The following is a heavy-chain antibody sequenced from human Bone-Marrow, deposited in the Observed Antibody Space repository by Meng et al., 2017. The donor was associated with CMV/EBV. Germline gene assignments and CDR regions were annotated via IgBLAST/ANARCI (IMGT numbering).Heavy chain of an antibody. CDR2: INPNNGVT. Sequence: ASVKVSCKASGYTFTAHYFHWVRQAPGQGLEWMGWINPNNGVTMYAQKFRGRVILTRDTSINTAYMEMSGRTYDDRAVYYCMILNTWGRGTVVTVSS. D-gene: IGHD2-15*01. V-gene: IGHV1-2*02. J-gene: IGHJ5*02. CDR1: GYTFTAHY. CDR3: MILNT.